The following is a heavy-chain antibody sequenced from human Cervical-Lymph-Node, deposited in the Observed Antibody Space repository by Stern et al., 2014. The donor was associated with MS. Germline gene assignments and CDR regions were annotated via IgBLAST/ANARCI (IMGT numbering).Heavy chain of an antibody. CDR2: IIPIFGTA. J-gene: IGHJ6*02. CDR1: GGTFSSYA. CDR3: ARPTTDSSGYYYYYGMDV. V-gene: IGHV1-69*01. Sequence: VHLVESGAEVKKPGSSVKVSCKASGGTFSSYAISWVRQAPGQGLEWMGGIIPIFGTANYAQKFQGRVTITADESTSTAYMELSSLRSEDTAVYYCARPTTDSSGYYYYYGMDVWGQGTTVTVSS. D-gene: IGHD3-22*01.